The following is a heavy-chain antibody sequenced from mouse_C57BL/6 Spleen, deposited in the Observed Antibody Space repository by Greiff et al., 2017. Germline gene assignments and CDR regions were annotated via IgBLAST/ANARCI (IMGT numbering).Heavy chain of an antibody. CDR1: GYTFTSYG. D-gene: IGHD1-1*01. CDR2: IYPRSGNT. Sequence: VKLLESGAELARPGASVKLSCKASGYTFTSYGISWVKQRTGQGLEWIGEIYPRSGNTYYNEKFKGKATLTADKSSSTAYMELRSLTSEDSAVYFCAKITTWYFDVWGTGTTVTVSS. CDR3: AKITTWYFDV. V-gene: IGHV1-81*01. J-gene: IGHJ1*03.